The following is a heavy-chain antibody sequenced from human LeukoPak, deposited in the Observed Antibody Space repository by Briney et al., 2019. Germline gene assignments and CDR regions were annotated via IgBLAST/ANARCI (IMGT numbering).Heavy chain of an antibody. J-gene: IGHJ6*02. Sequence: GGSLRLSCAAPGFSFSNYGMHWVRQAPGKGLEWVAVIWYDGSNKYYADSVKGRFTISRDNSKNTLYVQMSSLRAEDTAVYYCARDNAYGFNSEERAPYGMDVWGQGTTVTVSS. D-gene: IGHD4-23*01. CDR2: IWYDGSNK. CDR3: ARDNAYGFNSEERAPYGMDV. CDR1: GFSFSNYG. V-gene: IGHV3-33*01.